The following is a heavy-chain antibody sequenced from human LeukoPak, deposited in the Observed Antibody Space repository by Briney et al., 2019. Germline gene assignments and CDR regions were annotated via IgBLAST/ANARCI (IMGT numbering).Heavy chain of an antibody. V-gene: IGHV4-59*01. CDR1: GGSISSYY. J-gene: IGHJ4*02. Sequence: KPSETLSLTCTVSGGSISSYYWSWIRQPPGKGLEWIGFVYDSGSTSYNPSLKSRVTISVATSKNQFSLKLRSVTAADTAVYYCARGVGYSYGLDYWGQGTLVTVSS. CDR3: ARGVGYSYGLDY. D-gene: IGHD5-18*01. CDR2: VYDSGST.